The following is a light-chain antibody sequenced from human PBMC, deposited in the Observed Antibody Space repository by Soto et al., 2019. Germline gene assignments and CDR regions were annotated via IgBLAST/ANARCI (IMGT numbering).Light chain of an antibody. CDR3: QSYDSSLSVSWV. Sequence: QSVLTQPPSVSGAPGQRVTISCTGSSSNIGAGYDVHWYQQLPGTAPKLLIYGNSNRPSGVPDRFSGSKSGTSASLAITGLQAEDDADYYCQSYDSSLSVSWVFGTGTKVTVL. CDR1: SSNIGAGYD. J-gene: IGLJ1*01. CDR2: GNS. V-gene: IGLV1-40*01.